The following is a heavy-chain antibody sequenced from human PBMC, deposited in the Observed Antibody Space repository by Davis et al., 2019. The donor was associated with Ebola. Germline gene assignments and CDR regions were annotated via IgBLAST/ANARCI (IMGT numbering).Heavy chain of an antibody. V-gene: IGHV5-51*01. J-gene: IGHJ4*02. CDR2: IFPDDYDT. Sequence: GESLKISCKGSGYSFSFYWIAWVRQMPGKGLEWMGIIFPDDYDTRYSPSFQGQVTISADKSINTAYLHWSSLKGTDTAIYYCARQESSAIYYFDYWGQVTLVTVSS. D-gene: IGHD6-25*01. CDR1: GYSFSFYW. CDR3: ARQESSAIYYFDY.